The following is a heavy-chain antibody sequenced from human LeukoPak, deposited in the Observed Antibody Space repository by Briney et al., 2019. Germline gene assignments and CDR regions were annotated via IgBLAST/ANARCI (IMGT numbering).Heavy chain of an antibody. CDR3: ARVEMGVVARY. J-gene: IGHJ4*02. CDR2: ISSSGGST. CDR1: GFTLSIYA. Sequence: GGSLRLSCAASGFTLSIYATHWVRQAPGEGLEYVSPISSSGGSTYYANSVKGRFTISRDNSKNTLYLQMGSLRAEDMAVYYCARVEMGVVARYWGQGTLVTVSS. D-gene: IGHD3-16*01. V-gene: IGHV3-64*01.